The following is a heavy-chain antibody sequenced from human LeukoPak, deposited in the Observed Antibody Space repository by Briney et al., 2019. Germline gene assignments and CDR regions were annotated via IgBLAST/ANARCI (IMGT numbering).Heavy chain of an antibody. J-gene: IGHJ6*03. CDR1: GFTFSSYG. D-gene: IGHD2-8*01. V-gene: IGHV3-30*02. CDR2: IQYDGSNE. CDR3: AKDRCSNGIGCYYYYMDV. Sequence: GGSLRLSCTASGFTFSSYGMHWVRQAPGKGLEWVAYIQYDGSNEQYADSVKGRFSISRDSSKNILYLQMNSLRAEDTAVYYCAKDRCSNGIGCYYYYMDVWGKGTTVTISS.